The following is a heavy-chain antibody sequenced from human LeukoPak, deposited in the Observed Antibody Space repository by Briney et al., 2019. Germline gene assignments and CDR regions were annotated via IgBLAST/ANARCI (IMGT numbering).Heavy chain of an antibody. D-gene: IGHD4-11*01. CDR1: GGTFSSYA. CDR3: ASGADYSNIYHYYGMDV. Sequence: GSSVKVSCKASGGTFSSYAISWVRQAPGQGLEWMGGIIPIFGTANYAQKFQGRVTITADESTSTAYMELSSLRSEDTAVYYCASGADYSNIYHYYGMDVWGQGTTVTVSS. CDR2: IIPIFGTA. J-gene: IGHJ6*02. V-gene: IGHV1-69*01.